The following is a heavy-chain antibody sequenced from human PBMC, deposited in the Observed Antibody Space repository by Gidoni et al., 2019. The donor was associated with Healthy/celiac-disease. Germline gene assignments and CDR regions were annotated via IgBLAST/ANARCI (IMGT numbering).Heavy chain of an antibody. CDR2: INPNSGGT. Sequence: VQLVQSGAEVKKPGASVKVSCKASGYTFTGYYMHWVRPAPGQGLEWMGWINPNSGGTNYAQKFQGRVTMTRDTSISTAYMELGRLRSDDTAVYYCARDYYDSSGWGYYYYGMDVWGQGTTVTVSS. V-gene: IGHV1-2*02. D-gene: IGHD3-22*01. CDR3: ARDYYDSSGWGYYYYGMDV. CDR1: GYTFTGYY. J-gene: IGHJ6*02.